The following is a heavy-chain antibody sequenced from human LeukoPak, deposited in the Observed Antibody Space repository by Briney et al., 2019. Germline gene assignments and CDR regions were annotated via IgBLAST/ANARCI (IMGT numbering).Heavy chain of an antibody. V-gene: IGHV1-8*01. CDR1: GYTFTSYD. D-gene: IGHD3-16*02. J-gene: IGHJ5*02. Sequence: GASVKVSCKASGYTFTSYDINWVRQAPGQGLEWMGWMNPNSGNTGYAQKFQGRVTMTRNTSISTAYMELSSLRSEDTAVYYCARVGLMITFGGVIVTGYWFDPWGQGTLVTVSS. CDR2: MNPNSGNT. CDR3: ARVGLMITFGGVIVTGYWFDP.